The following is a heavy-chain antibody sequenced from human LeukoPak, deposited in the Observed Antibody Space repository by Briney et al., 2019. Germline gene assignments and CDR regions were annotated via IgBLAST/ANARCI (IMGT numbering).Heavy chain of an antibody. CDR2: ISSSSSTI. D-gene: IGHD6-19*01. Sequence: GGSLRLSCAASGFTFSSYSMNWVRPAPGKGLEWVSYISSSSSTIYYADSVKGRFTISRDNAKNSLYLQMNSLRDEDTAVYYCAILQGAVAHFDYWGQGTLVTVSS. J-gene: IGHJ4*02. V-gene: IGHV3-48*02. CDR1: GFTFSSYS. CDR3: AILQGAVAHFDY.